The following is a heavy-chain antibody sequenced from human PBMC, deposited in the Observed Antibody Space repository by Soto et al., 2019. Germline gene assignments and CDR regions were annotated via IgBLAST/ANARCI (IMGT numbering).Heavy chain of an antibody. V-gene: IGHV4-39*01. J-gene: IGHJ6*02. CDR3: ATLPAAMYFYGSDV. CDR1: GGSVSISTYY. CDR2: ILHSGST. Sequence: SETLSLTCSVSGGSVSISTYYWSWFRHTPGKGLEWLGSILHSGSTYYNPSLKSRLTLSVDTSEDQFSLNLSSVTATDTGVYYCATLPAAMYFYGSDVWGPGTTVTVSS. D-gene: IGHD2-2*01.